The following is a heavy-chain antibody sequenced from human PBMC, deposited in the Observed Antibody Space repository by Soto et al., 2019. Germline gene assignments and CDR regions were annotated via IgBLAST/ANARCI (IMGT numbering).Heavy chain of an antibody. CDR2: IYWDDSK. J-gene: IGHJ4*02. CDR3: AHKGTEDWPLDY. CDR1: GFSLSTSGVG. V-gene: IGHV2-5*02. D-gene: IGHD1-1*01. Sequence: QITLKESGPTLVRPTQTLTLTCAFSGFSLSTSGVGVGWIRQPPGKALEWLAVIYWDDSKHYSPSLRSRLTITKDTSKIQVFLTMTNMDPMDTGTYDCAHKGTEDWPLDYWGQGTLVTVSS.